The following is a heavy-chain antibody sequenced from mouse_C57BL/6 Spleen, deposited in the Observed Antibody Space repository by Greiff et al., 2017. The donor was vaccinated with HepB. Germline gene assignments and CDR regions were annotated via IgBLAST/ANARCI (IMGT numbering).Heavy chain of an antibody. CDR3: ARGGSSLYYFDY. J-gene: IGHJ2*01. D-gene: IGHD1-1*01. V-gene: IGHV1-69*01. CDR2: IDPSDSYT. CDR1: GYTFTSYW. Sequence: QVQLQQPGAELVMPGASVKLSCKASGYTFTSYWMHWVKQRPGQGLEWIGEIDPSDSYTNYNQKFKGKSTLTVDKSSSTAYMQLSSLTAEDSAFYYCARGGSSLYYFDYWGQGTTLTVSS.